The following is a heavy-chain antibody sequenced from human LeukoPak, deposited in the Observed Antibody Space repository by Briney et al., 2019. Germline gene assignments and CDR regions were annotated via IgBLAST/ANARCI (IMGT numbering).Heavy chain of an antibody. J-gene: IGHJ4*02. CDR3: AREYIAAAGGYFDY. CDR2: ISSSSSYI. CDR1: GFTFSSYS. V-gene: IGHV3-21*01. D-gene: IGHD6-13*01. Sequence: PGGSLRLSCAASGFTFSSYSMNWARQAPGKGLEWVSSISSSSSYIYYADSVKGRFTISRDNAKNSLYLQMNSLRAEDTAVYYCAREYIAAAGGYFDYWGQGTLVTVSS.